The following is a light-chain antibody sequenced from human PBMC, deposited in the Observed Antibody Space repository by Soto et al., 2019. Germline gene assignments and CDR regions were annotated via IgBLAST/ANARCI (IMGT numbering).Light chain of an antibody. CDR2: AAS. CDR3: LQVKNFPRT. Sequence: DIQMTQAPSSVSASVGDRVTITCRASQDINNRVAWFQQRPGRAPKYLIQAASILQSGFPSRFSGTGSGTDFTLTIDSLQHEDFATYYCLQVKNFPRTFGQGTKLEIK. J-gene: IGKJ1*01. CDR1: QDINNR. V-gene: IGKV1-12*01.